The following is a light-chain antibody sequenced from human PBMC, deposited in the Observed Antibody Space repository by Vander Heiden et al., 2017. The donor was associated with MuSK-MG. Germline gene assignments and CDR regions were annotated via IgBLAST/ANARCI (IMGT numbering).Light chain of an antibody. CDR1: QDIINY. V-gene: IGKV1-39*01. CDR3: QQSYSPPYT. CDR2: SAS. J-gene: IGKJ2*01. Sequence: DIQMTQSPSSLSASVGDRVTITCRSDQDIINYLKWFQQKPGKAPKLLIMSASNLQSGVPSRFSGSGFGTDFTLSISSLQPEDFATYFCQQSYSPPYTFGQGTKLDIK.